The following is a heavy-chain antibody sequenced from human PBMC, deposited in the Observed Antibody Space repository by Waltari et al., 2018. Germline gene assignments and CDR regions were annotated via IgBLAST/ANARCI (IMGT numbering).Heavy chain of an antibody. J-gene: IGHJ4*02. CDR2: ISGSGGTT. CDR1: GFAFANYG. Sequence: EVRLVESGGGLVQPGGSLRLSCAASGFAFANYGIGWVRQAPGKGLECVSSISGSGGTTYYADCVNGRFTMSKDNSKNTLFLQMNSLRVDDTADYYCAKSSGSYYEVFDYWGRGTLVTVSS. D-gene: IGHD1-26*01. V-gene: IGHV3-23*04. CDR3: AKSSGSYYEVFDY.